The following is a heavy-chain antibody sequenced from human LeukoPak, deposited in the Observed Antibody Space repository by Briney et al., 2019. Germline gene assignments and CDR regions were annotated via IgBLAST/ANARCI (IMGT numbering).Heavy chain of an antibody. J-gene: IGHJ3*02. CDR3: ARGPPGIVATISAAFDI. Sequence: SVKVSCKASGGTFSSYAISWVRQAPGQGLEWMGGIIPIFGTANYAQKLQGRVTITADESTSTAYMELSSLRSEDTAVYYCARGPPGIVATISAAFDIWGQGTMVTVSS. D-gene: IGHD5-12*01. CDR1: GGTFSSYA. V-gene: IGHV1-69*13. CDR2: IIPIFGTA.